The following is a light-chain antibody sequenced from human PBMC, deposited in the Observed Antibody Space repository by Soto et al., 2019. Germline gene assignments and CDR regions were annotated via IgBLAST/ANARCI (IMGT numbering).Light chain of an antibody. CDR2: AAS. Sequence: DIRMTQSPSSLSASVGDRISITCRASQSVSSYLNWYQQKPGKAPRLLIYAASHLQTGVPSRFRGTGSATHFTLTISSLQPEDFAVYYCQQYGGSFRVFGPGTKVDIK. CDR3: QQYGGSFRV. CDR1: QSVSSY. V-gene: IGKV1-39*01. J-gene: IGKJ3*01.